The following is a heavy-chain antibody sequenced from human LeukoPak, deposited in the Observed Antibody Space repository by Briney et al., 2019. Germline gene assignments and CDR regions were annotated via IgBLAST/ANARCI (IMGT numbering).Heavy chain of an antibody. CDR2: ISSSSSHI. Sequence: TGGSLRLSCAASGFTFSSYSMNWVRQAPGKGLEWVSSISSSSSHIYYADSVKGRFTISRDNSKNTLYLQMNSLRAEDTAVYYCAKGGKIWFGELLSFDYWGQGTLVTVSS. CDR1: GFTFSSYS. J-gene: IGHJ4*02. CDR3: AKGGKIWFGELLSFDY. D-gene: IGHD3-10*01. V-gene: IGHV3-21*04.